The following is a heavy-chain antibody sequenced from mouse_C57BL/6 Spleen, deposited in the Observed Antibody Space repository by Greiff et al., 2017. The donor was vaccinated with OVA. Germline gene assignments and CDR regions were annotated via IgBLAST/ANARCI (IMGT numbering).Heavy chain of an antibody. J-gene: IGHJ3*01. Sequence: VKLQESGAELVKPGASVKVSCKASGYTFTSYWMHWVKQRPGQGLEWIGRIHPSDSDTNYNQKFKGKATLTVDKSSSTAYMQLSSLTSEDSAVYYCAMREGYYAWFAYWGQGTLVTVSA. D-gene: IGHD2-3*01. CDR2: IHPSDSDT. V-gene: IGHV1-74*04. CDR3: AMREGYYAWFAY. CDR1: GYTFTSYW.